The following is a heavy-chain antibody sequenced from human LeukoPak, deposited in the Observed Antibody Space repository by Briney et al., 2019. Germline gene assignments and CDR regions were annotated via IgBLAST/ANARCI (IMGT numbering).Heavy chain of an antibody. D-gene: IGHD3-3*02. V-gene: IGHV4-59*08. CDR2: IYYSGST. CDR3: ARLDPISSI. Sequence: SETLSLTCTVSGGSISSYYWSWIRQPPGKGLEWIGYIYYSGSTNYNPSLKSRVTISVDTSKNQFSLKLSSVTAADMAVYYCARLDPISSIWGQGTLVTVSS. CDR1: GGSISSYY. J-gene: IGHJ4*02.